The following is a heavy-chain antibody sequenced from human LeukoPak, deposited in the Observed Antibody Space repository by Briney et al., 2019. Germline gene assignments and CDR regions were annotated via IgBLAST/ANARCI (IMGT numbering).Heavy chain of an antibody. Sequence: GASVKVSCKASGGTFSSYAISWVRQAPGQGLEWMGGIIPIFGTANYAQKFQGRVTITADESTSTAYMELSSLRSEDTAVYYCAAMLHSYDYGHYGGETPYWYFDLWGRGTLVTVSS. J-gene: IGHJ2*01. CDR3: AAMLHSYDYGHYGGETPYWYFDL. D-gene: IGHD4-17*01. V-gene: IGHV1-69*13. CDR1: GGTFSSYA. CDR2: IIPIFGTA.